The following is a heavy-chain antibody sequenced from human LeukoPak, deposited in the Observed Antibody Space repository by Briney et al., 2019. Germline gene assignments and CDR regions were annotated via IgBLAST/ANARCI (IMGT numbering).Heavy chain of an antibody. Sequence: SQTLSLTCTVSGGSISSGGYYWSWIRQPPGKGLEWIGYIYHNGPTYFNPSLKSRVTLSLDTSKNQFSLNLNSVTAADTAVYYCARDTRLAADGDGFDIWGQGTVVTVSS. CDR3: ARDTRLAADGDGFDI. CDR2: IYHNGPT. D-gene: IGHD6-13*01. V-gene: IGHV4-30-2*01. CDR1: GGSISSGGYY. J-gene: IGHJ3*02.